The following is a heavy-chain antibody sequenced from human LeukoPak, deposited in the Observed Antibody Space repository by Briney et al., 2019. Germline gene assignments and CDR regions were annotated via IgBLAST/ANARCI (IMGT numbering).Heavy chain of an antibody. CDR3: AKGKGGPIVAGTPLFDY. CDR2: IRSDGSNK. V-gene: IGHV3-30*02. J-gene: IGHJ4*02. D-gene: IGHD6-19*01. CDR1: GFTFSGYD. Sequence: PGGSLRLSCAASGFTFSGYDMHWVRQAPGKGLEWVSFIRSDGSNKYYADSVKGRFTISRDNSKNTLYLQMNSLRAEDTAVYYCAKGKGGPIVAGTPLFDYWGQGTLVTVSS.